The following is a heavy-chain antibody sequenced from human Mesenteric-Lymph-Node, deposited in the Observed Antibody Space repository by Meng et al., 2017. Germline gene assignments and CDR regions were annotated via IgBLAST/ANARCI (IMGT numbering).Heavy chain of an antibody. J-gene: IGHJ2*01. CDR3: AKDQGDYGDYPDHWYFDL. CDR2: IWYDGSNK. V-gene: IGHV3-33*06. D-gene: IGHD4-17*01. Sequence: GESLKISCAASGFTFSSYGMHWVRQAPGKGLEWVAVIWYDGSNKYYADSVKGRFTISRDNSKNTLYLQMNSLRAEDTAVYYCAKDQGDYGDYPDHWYFDLWGRGTLVTVSS. CDR1: GFTFSSYG.